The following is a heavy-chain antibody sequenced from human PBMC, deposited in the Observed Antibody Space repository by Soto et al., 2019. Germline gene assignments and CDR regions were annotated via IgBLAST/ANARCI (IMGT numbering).Heavy chain of an antibody. Sequence: SETLSLTCTVSGGSISSYYWSWIRQPPGKGLEWIGCVYYRGSSYSKSSVKSRVTISVDTSKNQFSLNLNSVTASDTAVYYCVSQRTSVLTQAYFDYWGPGALVTVSS. CDR1: GGSISSYY. D-gene: IGHD2-8*01. CDR2: VYYRGSS. V-gene: IGHV4-59*04. J-gene: IGHJ4*02. CDR3: VSQRTSVLTQAYFDY.